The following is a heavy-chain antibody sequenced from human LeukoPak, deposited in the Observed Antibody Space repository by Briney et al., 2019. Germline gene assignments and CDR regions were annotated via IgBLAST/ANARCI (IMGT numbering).Heavy chain of an antibody. D-gene: IGHD3-3*01. CDR3: ARAPSEIGGYYPEYFRQ. V-gene: IGHV3-74*01. J-gene: IGHJ1*01. CDR1: GFTLSSYW. CDR2: IKSDGST. Sequence: PGGSLRLSCAASGFTLSSYWMHWVRQAPGKGLVWVSRIKSDGSTRYADSVKGRFTISRDNAKNTVSLQMNSLRAEDTGVYYCARAPSEIGGYYPEYFRQWGQGTLVTVSP.